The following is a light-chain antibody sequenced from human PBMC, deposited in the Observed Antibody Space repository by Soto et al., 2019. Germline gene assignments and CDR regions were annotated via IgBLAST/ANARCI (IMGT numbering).Light chain of an antibody. CDR3: QQLNSYPSGVFT. V-gene: IGKV1-9*01. CDR2: AAS. CDR1: QGISSY. Sequence: DIQLTQSPSFLSASVGDRVTITCRASQGISSYLAWYQQKPGKAPKLLIYAASTLQSGVPSRFSGSGSGTEFTLTISSLQPEDFATYYCQQLNSYPSGVFTFGPGTKVDIK. J-gene: IGKJ3*01.